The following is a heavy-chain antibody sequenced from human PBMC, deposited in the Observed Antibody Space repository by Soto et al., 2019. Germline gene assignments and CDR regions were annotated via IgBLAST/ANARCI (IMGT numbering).Heavy chain of an antibody. J-gene: IGHJ4*02. CDR1: GYSFTSYW. V-gene: IGHV5-51*01. CDR3: ARLFDTSGWYDY. D-gene: IGHD6-19*01. Sequence: PGESLKISCNGSGYSFTSYWIGWVRQMPGKGLERMGIIYPGDSDTRYSPSFQGQVTISADKSITTTYLQWSSLKASDTAIYYCARLFDTSGWYDYWGQGTLVTVYS. CDR2: IYPGDSDT.